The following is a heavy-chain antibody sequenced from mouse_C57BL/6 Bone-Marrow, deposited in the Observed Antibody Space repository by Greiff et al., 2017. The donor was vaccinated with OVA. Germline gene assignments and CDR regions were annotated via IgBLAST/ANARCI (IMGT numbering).Heavy chain of an antibody. CDR2: IDPETGGT. V-gene: IGHV1-15*01. D-gene: IGHD2-5*01. Sequence: QVQLQQSGAELVRPGASVTLSCKASGYTFTDYEMHWVKQTPVHGLEWIGAIDPETGGTDYNQKFKGKAILTADKSSSTAYMELSSLTCEDSAVYYFTRGNSNYYAMDYWGQGTTVTVSS. J-gene: IGHJ4*01. CDR1: GYTFTDYE. CDR3: TRGNSNYYAMDY.